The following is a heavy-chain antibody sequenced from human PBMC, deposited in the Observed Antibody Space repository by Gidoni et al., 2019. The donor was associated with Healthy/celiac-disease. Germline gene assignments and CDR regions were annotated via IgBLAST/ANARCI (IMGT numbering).Heavy chain of an antibody. Sequence: QVQLVESGGGVVQPGRSLRLSCAASGFPFSSYGMHWVRQAPGKGLEGVAVIWYDGSNKYYADSVKGRFTISRDNSKNTLYLQMNSLRAEDTAVYYCAREKDGDYGIRRDGAFDYWGQGTLVTVSS. J-gene: IGHJ4*02. CDR2: IWYDGSNK. D-gene: IGHD4-17*01. CDR3: AREKDGDYGIRRDGAFDY. V-gene: IGHV3-33*01. CDR1: GFPFSSYG.